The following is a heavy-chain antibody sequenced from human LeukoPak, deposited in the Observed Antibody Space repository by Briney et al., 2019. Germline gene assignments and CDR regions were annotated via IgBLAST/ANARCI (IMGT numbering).Heavy chain of an antibody. CDR2: ISADESDI. D-gene: IGHD1-14*01. V-gene: IGHV3-30*04. CDR1: GRMFITYS. Sequence: GGSLRLSCAASGRMFITYSMHWVRQAPGKGLEWLSMISADESDITYTDSVKGRFTTSRDNSKNTLYLQMTSLRAEDTAVYYCAREGGYNAPDYWGQGTLVTVSS. CDR3: AREGGYNAPDY. J-gene: IGHJ4*02.